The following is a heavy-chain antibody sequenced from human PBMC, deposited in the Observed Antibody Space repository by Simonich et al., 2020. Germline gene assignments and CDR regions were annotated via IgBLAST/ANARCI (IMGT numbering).Heavy chain of an antibody. CDR2: KNHSGST. J-gene: IGHJ3*02. CDR1: GGSFSGYY. V-gene: IGHV4-34*01. D-gene: IGHD3-16*01. Sequence: QVQLQQWGAGLLKPSETLSLTCAVYGGSFSGYYWSWIRQPPGKGLDWIGEKNHSGSTNYNPSLKSRVTISVDTSKNQFSLKLSSVTAADTAVYYCARPLGIVWAFDIWGQGTMVTVSS. CDR3: ARPLGIVWAFDI.